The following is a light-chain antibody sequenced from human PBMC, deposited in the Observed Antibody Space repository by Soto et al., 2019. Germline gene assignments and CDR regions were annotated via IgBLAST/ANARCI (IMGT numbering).Light chain of an antibody. CDR3: QQTYTKPLT. CDR1: QSISTY. CDR2: AAS. Sequence: DIQMTQSPSSLSASVGDRVTITCRANQSISTYLNWFQQKPGKAPKLLIYAASSLQSGVPSRFSGSGSGTDFTLTISRLQTEDLATYYCQQTYTKPLTFGGGVKVEI. V-gene: IGKV1-39*01. J-gene: IGKJ4*01.